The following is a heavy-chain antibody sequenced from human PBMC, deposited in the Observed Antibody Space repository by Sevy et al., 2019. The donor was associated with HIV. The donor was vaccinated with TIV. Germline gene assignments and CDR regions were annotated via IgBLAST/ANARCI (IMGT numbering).Heavy chain of an antibody. CDR1: GFTFNNYG. J-gene: IGHJ4*02. Sequence: GGSLRLSCAASGFTFNNYGMNWVRRAPGKGLEWVSSISTTNKYIEYTDSVKGRFTISRDNAKNSLYLQMNSLRAEDTAVYYCAIDLAYGGNPGPFDYWGQGTLVTVSS. CDR2: ISTTNKYI. D-gene: IGHD4-17*01. V-gene: IGHV3-21*01. CDR3: AIDLAYGGNPGPFDY.